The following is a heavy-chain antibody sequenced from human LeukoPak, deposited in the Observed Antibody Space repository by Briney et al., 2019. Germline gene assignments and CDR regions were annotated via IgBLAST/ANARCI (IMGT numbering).Heavy chain of an antibody. V-gene: IGHV3-23*01. J-gene: IGHJ4*02. CDR2: ISGSGGST. D-gene: IGHD3-10*01. CDR1: GFTFGSYG. Sequence: GRSLSLSCAASGFTFGSYGMHWVRQAPGKGLEWVSAISGSGGSTYYADSVKGRFPISRDNSKNTLYLQMNSLRAEDTAVYYCAKESGWFGVNDYWGQGTLVTVSS. CDR3: AKESGWFGVNDY.